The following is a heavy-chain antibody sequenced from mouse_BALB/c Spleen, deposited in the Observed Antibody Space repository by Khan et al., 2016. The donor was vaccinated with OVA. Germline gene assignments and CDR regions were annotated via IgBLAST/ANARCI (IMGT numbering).Heavy chain of an antibody. CDR1: GYSITSDYA. J-gene: IGHJ2*01. CDR2: ISYSGRT. D-gene: IGHD1-1*01. Sequence: EVQLQESGPGLVKPSQSLSLTCTVTGYSITSDYAWNWIRQFPGNKLEWMGYISYSGRTSYNPSLKSRISITRDTSKNQFFLQLNSVTTEDTATYYCARSVNITTVVATDFDYWGQGTTLTGSS. CDR3: ARSVNITTVVATDFDY. V-gene: IGHV3-2*02.